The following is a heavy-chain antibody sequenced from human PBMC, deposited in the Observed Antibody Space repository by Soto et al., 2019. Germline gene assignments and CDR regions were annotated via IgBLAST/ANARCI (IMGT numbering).Heavy chain of an antibody. J-gene: IGHJ6*02. CDR2: IYYSGST. D-gene: IGHD6-13*01. CDR1: GGSISSSSYY. V-gene: IGHV4-39*01. CDR3: ARQGSSSWYVHYYYGMDV. Sequence: SETLSLTCTVSGGSISSSSYYWGWIRQPPGKGLEWIGSIYYSGSTYYNPSLKSRVTISVDTSKNQFSLKLSSVTAADTAVYYCARQGSSSWYVHYYYGMDVWGQGTTVTVSS.